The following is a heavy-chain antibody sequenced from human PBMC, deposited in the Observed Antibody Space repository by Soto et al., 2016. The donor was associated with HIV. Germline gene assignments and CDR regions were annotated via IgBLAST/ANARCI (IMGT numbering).Heavy chain of an antibody. D-gene: IGHD3-10*01. Sequence: EVQLLESGGGLVQPGGSLRLPCAASGFTFSSYAMSWVRQAPGKGLEWVSAISGSGGSTYYADSVKGRFTISRDNSKNTLYLQMNSLRAEDTAVYYCAKDLARGGWFGPWGQGTLVTVSS. CDR1: GFTFSSYA. J-gene: IGHJ5*02. CDR3: AKDLARGGWFGP. CDR2: ISGSGGST. V-gene: IGHV3-23*01.